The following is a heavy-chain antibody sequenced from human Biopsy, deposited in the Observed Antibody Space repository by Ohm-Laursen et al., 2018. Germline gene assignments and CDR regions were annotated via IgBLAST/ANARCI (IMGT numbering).Heavy chain of an antibody. V-gene: IGHV3-23*01. J-gene: IGHJ4*02. CDR3: AKAGSISWYDY. D-gene: IGHD6-13*01. CDR1: GFTFSSYT. Sequence: SLRLSCAAPGFTFSSYTMSWVRQAPGKGLEWVSDINSSGGKTYYVDSVNGRFTISRDNSKNTLYLQMSSLRAEDTAVYYCAKAGSISWYDYGGQGTLVTVSS. CDR2: INSSGGKT.